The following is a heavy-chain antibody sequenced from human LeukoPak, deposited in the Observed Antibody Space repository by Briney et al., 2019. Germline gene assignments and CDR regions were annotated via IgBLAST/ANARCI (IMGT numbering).Heavy chain of an antibody. CDR1: GYTFANYE. J-gene: IGHJ4*02. CDR3: ARGYYGSGRSFDY. V-gene: IGHV1-8*03. Sequence: GASVKVSCKASGYTFANYEIHWVRQATGQGLEWMAWVNPNSGNTNYAQKFQGRVTVTRNTFISTAYMELGSLGFEDTAVYYCARGYYGSGRSFDYWGQGTLVTVSS. D-gene: IGHD3-10*01. CDR2: VNPNSGNT.